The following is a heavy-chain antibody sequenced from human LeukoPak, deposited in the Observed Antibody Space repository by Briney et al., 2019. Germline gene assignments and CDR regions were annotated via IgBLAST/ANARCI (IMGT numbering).Heavy chain of an antibody. CDR2: IYTSGST. CDR1: GGSFSGYY. D-gene: IGHD1-1*01. J-gene: IGHJ6*03. CDR3: ARAGTGTGYYYYMDV. V-gene: IGHV4-59*10. Sequence: SETRSLTCAVYGGSFSGYYWSWIRQPAGKGLEWIGRIYTSGSTNYNPSLKSRVTMSVDTSKNQFSLKLSSVTAADTAVYYCARAGTGTGYYYYMDVWGKGTTVTVSS.